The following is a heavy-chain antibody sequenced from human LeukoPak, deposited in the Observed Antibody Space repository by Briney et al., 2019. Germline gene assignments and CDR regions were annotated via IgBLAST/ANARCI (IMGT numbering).Heavy chain of an antibody. CDR2: ISGYNGDT. CDR3: ARSSGWPPWPDY. Sequence: GASVKVSCKAPGYTFFSYGLSWVRQAPGQGLEWMGWISGYNGDTNYAQKLQGRVTMTTDTSTSTAYMELRSLRSDDTAVYYCARSSGWPPWPDYWGQGTLVTVSS. J-gene: IGHJ4*02. D-gene: IGHD6-19*01. V-gene: IGHV1-18*01. CDR1: GYTFFSYG.